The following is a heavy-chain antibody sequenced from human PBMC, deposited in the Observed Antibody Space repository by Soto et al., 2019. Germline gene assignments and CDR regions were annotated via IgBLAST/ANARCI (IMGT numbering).Heavy chain of an antibody. V-gene: IGHV3-7*04. CDR2: INPDGRDE. Sequence: EVQLVESGGGLVQPGGSLRLSCAASGLPFSSHYMSWIRQAPGRVLEWVAKINPDGRDEQYADSVRGRFTVSRDNTKNVVFLQMKGLRVEDTAVDYGARETWWRIDYGGQGNLVSVSS. D-gene: IGHD2-15*01. CDR3: ARETWWRIDY. J-gene: IGHJ4*02. CDR1: GLPFSSHY.